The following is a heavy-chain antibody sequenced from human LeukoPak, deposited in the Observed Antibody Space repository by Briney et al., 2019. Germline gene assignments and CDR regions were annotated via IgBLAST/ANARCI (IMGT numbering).Heavy chain of an antibody. CDR2: IYTTGTT. CDR1: NDSINTYS. CDR3: ARGVDTAIVSGGYNFFDP. D-gene: IGHD5-18*01. J-gene: IGHJ5*02. V-gene: IGHV4-4*07. Sequence: PSETLSLTRTVSNDSINTYSWNWIRQPAGKGLEWIGRIYTTGTTDYNPSLKSRVTMSVDTSKNHFSLKMTSITAADTAVYYCARGVDTAIVSGGYNFFDPWGQGILVTVSS.